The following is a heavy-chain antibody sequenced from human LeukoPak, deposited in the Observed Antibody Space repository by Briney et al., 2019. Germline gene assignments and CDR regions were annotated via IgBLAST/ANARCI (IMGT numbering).Heavy chain of an antibody. V-gene: IGHV3-43*02. Sequence: GGSLRLSCAASGFTFDDYAMHWVRQAPGKGLEWVSPISGDGDSTYYADSVKGRFTISRDTSKNSLYLQMDSLRTEDTALYYCAKGQGYYFDYWGQGTLVTVSS. J-gene: IGHJ4*02. CDR2: ISGDGDST. CDR3: AKGQGYYFDY. CDR1: GFTFDDYA.